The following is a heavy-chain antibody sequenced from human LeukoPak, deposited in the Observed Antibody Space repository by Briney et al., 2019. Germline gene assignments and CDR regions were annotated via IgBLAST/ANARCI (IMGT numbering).Heavy chain of an antibody. CDR1: GGSISGYY. CDR2: IHSGGTT. Sequence: RSESLSLTCTVSGGSISGYYWNWSRQPAGKGLEWIGRIHSGGTTNYNPSLESRVTMSVDTSKSQFSLKLTSVTAADTAVYYCARDPGMERFGVVFDSWGQGTLVTVSS. D-gene: IGHD3-10*01. J-gene: IGHJ4*02. V-gene: IGHV4-4*07. CDR3: ARDPGMERFGVVFDS.